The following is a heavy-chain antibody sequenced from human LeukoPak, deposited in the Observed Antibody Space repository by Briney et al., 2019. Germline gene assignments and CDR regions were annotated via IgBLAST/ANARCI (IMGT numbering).Heavy chain of an antibody. CDR2: IYYSGST. D-gene: IGHD5-12*01. V-gene: IGHV4-39*01. CDR3: ARSDIVATIPFDY. CDR1: GGSISSSSYY. J-gene: IGHJ4*02. Sequence: SETLSLTCTVSGGSISSSSYYWGWIRQPPGKGLEWVGSIYYSGSTYYNPSLKSRVTISVDTSKNQFSLKLSSVTAADTAVYYCARSDIVATIPFDYWGQGTLVTVSS.